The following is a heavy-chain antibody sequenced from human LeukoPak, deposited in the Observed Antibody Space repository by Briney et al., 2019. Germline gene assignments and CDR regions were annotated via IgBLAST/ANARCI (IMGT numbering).Heavy chain of an antibody. CDR2: INPSGGST. CDR1: GYTFTSYY. CDR3: ARMGTGYYDSSGLPPDY. D-gene: IGHD3-22*01. V-gene: IGHV1-46*01. J-gene: IGHJ4*02. Sequence: ASVKVSCKASGYTFTSYYMRWVRQAPGQGLEWRGIINPSGGSTSYAQKFQGRVTMTRDTSTSTVYMELSSLRSEDTAVYYCARMGTGYYDSSGLPPDYWGQGTLVTVSS.